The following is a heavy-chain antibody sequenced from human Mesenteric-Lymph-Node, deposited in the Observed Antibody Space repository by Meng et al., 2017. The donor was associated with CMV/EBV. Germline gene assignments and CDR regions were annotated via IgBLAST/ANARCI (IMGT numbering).Heavy chain of an antibody. J-gene: IGHJ6*02. V-gene: IGHV3-21*01. CDR2: ISSSSSYI. D-gene: IGHD3-16*01. Sequence: GGSLRLSCIASEFTFSSYDMNWVRQAPGKGLEWVSSISSSSSYIYYADSVKGRFTISRDNAKNSLYLQMNSLRAEDTAVYYCARDRRAYSGTYYYYYGLDVWGQGTTVTVSS. CDR1: EFTFSSYD. CDR3: ARDRRAYSGTYYYYYGLDV.